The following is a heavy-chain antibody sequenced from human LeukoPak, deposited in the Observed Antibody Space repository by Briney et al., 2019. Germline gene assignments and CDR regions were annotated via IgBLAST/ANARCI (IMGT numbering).Heavy chain of an antibody. D-gene: IGHD3-3*01. CDR3: ARTHDFWSGFASLGY. Sequence: ASVKVSCKASGYTFTGYFLHWVRQAPGQGLEWMGWINCNSGGTNYAQKFQGRVTMTRGSSISTAYLELSWLRSDDTAVYYCARTHDFWSGFASLGYWGQGTLVTVSS. CDR2: INCNSGGT. CDR1: GYTFTGYF. J-gene: IGHJ4*02. V-gene: IGHV1-2*02.